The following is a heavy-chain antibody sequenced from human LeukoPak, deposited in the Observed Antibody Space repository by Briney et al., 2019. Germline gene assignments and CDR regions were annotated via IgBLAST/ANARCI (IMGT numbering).Heavy chain of an antibody. J-gene: IGHJ4*02. V-gene: IGHV1-2*02. CDR1: GYTFTGYY. CDR2: INPNSGGT. Sequence: GASVKVSCTASGYTFTGYYMHWVRQAPGQGLEWMGWINPNSGGTNYAQKFQGRVTMTRDTSISTAYMELSRLRSDDTAVYYCARDRKTTVTTNYWGQGTLVTVSS. D-gene: IGHD4-17*01. CDR3: ARDRKTTVTTNY.